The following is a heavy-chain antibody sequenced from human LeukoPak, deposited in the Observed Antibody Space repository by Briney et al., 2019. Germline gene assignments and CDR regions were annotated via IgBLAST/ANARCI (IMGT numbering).Heavy chain of an antibody. Sequence: SQTLSLTCAISGDSVSSNSAAWNWIRQSPSRGLEWLGRTYYRSKWYNDYAVSVKSRMTINPDTSKNQFSLQLNSVTPEDTAMYYCAKGGVEWFGELFLLYGMDVWGQGTTVTVSS. V-gene: IGHV6-1*01. CDR1: GDSVSSNSAA. J-gene: IGHJ6*02. CDR3: AKGGVEWFGELFLLYGMDV. D-gene: IGHD3-10*01. CDR2: TYYRSKWYN.